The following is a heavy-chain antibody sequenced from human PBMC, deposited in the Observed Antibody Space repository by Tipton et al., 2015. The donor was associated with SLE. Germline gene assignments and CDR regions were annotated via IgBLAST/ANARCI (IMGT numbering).Heavy chain of an antibody. D-gene: IGHD1-26*01. J-gene: IGHJ4*02. Sequence: SLRLSCAASGFIFSEYAMNWVRQVPGKGLEWVSGLSGSGGSKYYADSVKGRFTISRDNSKNTLSLQMNSLRVEDTAVYYCARGSRATLFDYWGQGTLVTVSS. V-gene: IGHV3-23*01. CDR1: GFIFSEYA. CDR3: ARGSRATLFDY. CDR2: LSGSGGSK.